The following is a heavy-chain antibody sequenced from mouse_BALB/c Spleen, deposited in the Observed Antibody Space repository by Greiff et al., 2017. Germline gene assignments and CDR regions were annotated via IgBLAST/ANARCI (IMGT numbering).Heavy chain of an antibody. Sequence: QVQLQQSGAELVRPGASVTLSCQASGYTFTDYEMHWVKQTPVHGLEWIGAIDPETGGTAYNQKFKGKATLTADKSSSTAYMELRSLTSEDSAVYFCARVTGTGCDYWGQGTTLTVSS. CDR3: ARVTGTGCDY. CDR2: IDPETGGT. J-gene: IGHJ2*01. CDR1: GYTFTDYE. V-gene: IGHV1-15*01. D-gene: IGHD4-1*01.